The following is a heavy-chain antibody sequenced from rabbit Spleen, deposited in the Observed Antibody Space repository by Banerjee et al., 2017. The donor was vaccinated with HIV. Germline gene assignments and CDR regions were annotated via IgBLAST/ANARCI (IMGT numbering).Heavy chain of an antibody. Sequence: QEQLVESGGGLVQPTGSLTLACKASGFSFGDRDVMCWVRQAPGKGLEWIACINAATGKPVDATWAKGRFIISRTSSTTVILRMTSLTSADRAAYVCALDLVGVIGWNFHPWVPGTLVTVS. V-gene: IGHV1S45*01. CDR2: INAATGKP. D-gene: IGHD5-1*01. CDR1: GFSFGDRDV. J-gene: IGHJ6*02. CDR3: ALDLVGVIGWNFHP.